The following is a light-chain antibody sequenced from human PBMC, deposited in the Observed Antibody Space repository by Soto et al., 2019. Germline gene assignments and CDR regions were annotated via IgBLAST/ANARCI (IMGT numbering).Light chain of an antibody. Sequence: SVLTQPPSVSEAPGQRVTISCSGRTSNIGTNAVNWYQQLPGKAPKLLIYYDDLLPSRVSDRFSASKSGTSASLAISGLQSEDEADYYCATWDDSLNAVVFGGGTKVTVL. J-gene: IGLJ2*01. CDR1: TSNIGTNA. CDR3: ATWDDSLNAVV. V-gene: IGLV1-36*01. CDR2: YDD.